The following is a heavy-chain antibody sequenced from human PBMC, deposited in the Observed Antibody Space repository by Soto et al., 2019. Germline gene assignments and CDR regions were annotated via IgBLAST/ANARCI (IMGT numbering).Heavy chain of an antibody. CDR1: GGSISSGDYY. CDR3: ARVEGPDYSNYYFGY. D-gene: IGHD4-4*01. CDR2: IYYSGST. J-gene: IGHJ4*02. Sequence: PSETLSLTCTVSGGSISSGDYYWSWIRQPPGKGLEWIGYIYYSGSTYYNPSLKSRVTISVDTSKNQFSLKLSSVTAADTAVYYCARVEGPDYSNYYFGYWGQGTLVTVSS. V-gene: IGHV4-30-4*01.